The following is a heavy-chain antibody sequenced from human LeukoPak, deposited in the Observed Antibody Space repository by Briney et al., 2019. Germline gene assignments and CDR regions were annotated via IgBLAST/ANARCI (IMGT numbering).Heavy chain of an antibody. Sequence: GSLRLSCAASGFTFSTYYMNWVRQPPGKGLEWIGSIYYTGNTYYNASLKSRVTISIDTSKNQISLRLTSVTATDTAMYYCARQTGSGLFTLPGGQGTLVTVSS. CDR2: IYYTGNT. CDR1: GFTFSTYY. CDR3: ARQTGSGLFTLP. J-gene: IGHJ4*02. V-gene: IGHV4-59*04. D-gene: IGHD3/OR15-3a*01.